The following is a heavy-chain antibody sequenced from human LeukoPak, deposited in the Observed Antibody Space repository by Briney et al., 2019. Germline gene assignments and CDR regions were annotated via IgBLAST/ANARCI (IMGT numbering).Heavy chain of an antibody. CDR1: GFTFSNYA. V-gene: IGHV3-23*01. J-gene: IGHJ4*02. Sequence: GGSLRLSCAASGFTFSNYAMAWVRQAPGKGLQWVSTICGSCGNTHYADSVKGRFTISRDNSKNTLYLEMNSLRAEDTAVYYCATLGIALGDYWGQGTLVTVSS. CDR2: ICGSCGNT. D-gene: IGHD6-19*01. CDR3: ATLGIALGDY.